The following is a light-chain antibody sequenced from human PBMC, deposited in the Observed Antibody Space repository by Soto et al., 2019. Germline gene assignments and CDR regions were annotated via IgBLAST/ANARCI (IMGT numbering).Light chain of an antibody. V-gene: IGKV3-11*01. Sequence: EIGWTQSPATLSLSPGEIATLSCRASQSVSSYLAWYQQKPGQAPRLLIYDASNRATGIPARFSGSGSGTDFTLTIISLEPEDFAVYYCQQRSNWPPLTFGGGTKVEIK. CDR3: QQRSNWPPLT. CDR1: QSVSSY. J-gene: IGKJ4*01. CDR2: DAS.